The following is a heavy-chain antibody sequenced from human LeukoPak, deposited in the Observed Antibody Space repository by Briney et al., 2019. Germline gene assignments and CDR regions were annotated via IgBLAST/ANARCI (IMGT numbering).Heavy chain of an antibody. CDR2: INPNSGGT. D-gene: IGHD1-7*01. J-gene: IGHJ3*02. Sequence: GASVKVSCKASGYTFIGYYVHWVRQAPGQGLEWMGWINPNSGGTNYAQKFQGRVTMTRDTSISTAYMELRRLGSDDTAVYYCARGFAEEGTTTGAFDIWGHGTMVTVSS. CDR3: ARGFAEEGTTTGAFDI. CDR1: GYTFIGYY. V-gene: IGHV1-2*02.